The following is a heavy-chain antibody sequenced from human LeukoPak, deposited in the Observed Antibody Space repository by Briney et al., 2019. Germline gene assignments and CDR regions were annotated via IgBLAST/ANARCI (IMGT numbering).Heavy chain of an antibody. J-gene: IGHJ5*02. CDR3: ARDGRGSGWYNWFDP. V-gene: IGHV1-18*01. D-gene: IGHD6-19*01. CDR2: ISAYNGNT. CDR1: GYTFTSYG. Sequence: ASVKVSCKASGYTFTSYGISWGRQAPGQGLEWMGWISAYNGNTNYAQKLQGRVTMTTDTSTSTAYMELRSLRSDDTAVYYCARDGRGSGWYNWFDPWGQGTLVTVSS.